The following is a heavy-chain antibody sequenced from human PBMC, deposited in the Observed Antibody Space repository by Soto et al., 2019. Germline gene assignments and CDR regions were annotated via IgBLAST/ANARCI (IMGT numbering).Heavy chain of an antibody. J-gene: IGHJ6*02. CDR3: AKDRSSGWYEDYYYGMDV. V-gene: IGHV3-30*18. Sequence: GGSLRLSCAASGFTFSSYGMHWVRQAPGKGLEWVAVISYDGSNKYYADSVKGRFTISRDNSKNTLYLQMNSLRAEDTAVYYCAKDRSSGWYEDYYYGMDVWGQGTTVTVSS. CDR1: GFTFSSYG. D-gene: IGHD6-19*01. CDR2: ISYDGSNK.